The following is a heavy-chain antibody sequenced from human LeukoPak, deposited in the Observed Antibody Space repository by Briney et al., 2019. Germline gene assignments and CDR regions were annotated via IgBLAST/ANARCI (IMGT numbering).Heavy chain of an antibody. CDR3: ARDLIGSGWYYFDY. J-gene: IGHJ4*02. V-gene: IGHV1-3*01. CDR2: INAGNGNT. Sequence: WINAGNGNTKYSQKFQGRVTITRDTSASTAYMELSSLRSEDTAVYYCARDLIGSGWYYFDYWGQGTLVTVSS. D-gene: IGHD6-19*01.